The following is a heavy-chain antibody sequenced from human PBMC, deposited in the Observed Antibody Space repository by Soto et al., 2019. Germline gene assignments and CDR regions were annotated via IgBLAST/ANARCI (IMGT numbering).Heavy chain of an antibody. CDR1: GYTFTSYA. Sequence: ASVKVSCKASGYTFTSYAMHWVRQAPGQRLEWMGWINAGNGNTKYSQKFQGRVTITRDTSASTAYMELSSVTAADTAVYYCAREEVAYSGSVSYNWFDPWGQGTLVTVSS. J-gene: IGHJ5*02. CDR2: INAGNGNT. CDR3: AREEVAYSGSVSYNWFDP. D-gene: IGHD3-10*01. V-gene: IGHV1-3*01.